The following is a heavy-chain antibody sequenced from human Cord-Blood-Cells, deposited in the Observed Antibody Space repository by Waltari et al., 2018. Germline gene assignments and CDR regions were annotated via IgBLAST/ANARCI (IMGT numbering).Heavy chain of an antibody. V-gene: IGHV3-30*04. CDR1: ASVFSTSA. J-gene: IGHJ4*02. CDR2: ISYDGSNK. Sequence: QVQLVESGGGVVQPGRSLGLSCAAAASVFSTSALPWVRRAPGKGLEWVGGISYDGSNKYYADSVKGRFTISRDNSKNTLYLQMNSLRAEDTAVYYCARAGYDSSGYYFDYWGQGTLVTVSS. D-gene: IGHD3-22*01. CDR3: ARAGYDSSGYYFDY.